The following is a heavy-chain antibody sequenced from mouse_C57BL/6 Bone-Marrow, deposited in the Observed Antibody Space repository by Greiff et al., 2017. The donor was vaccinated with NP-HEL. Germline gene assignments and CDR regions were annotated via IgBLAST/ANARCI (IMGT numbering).Heavy chain of an antibody. CDR2: IYPGDGDT. Sequence: QVQLQQSGPELVKPGASVKISCKASGYAFSSSWMNWVKQRPGKGLEWIGRIYPGDGDTNYNGKVKGKATLTADKSSSTAYMQLSSLTSEDSAVYFCALGSSYLAWFAYWGQGTLVTVSA. CDR3: ALGSSYLAWFAY. J-gene: IGHJ3*01. CDR1: GYAFSSSW. D-gene: IGHD1-1*01. V-gene: IGHV1-82*01.